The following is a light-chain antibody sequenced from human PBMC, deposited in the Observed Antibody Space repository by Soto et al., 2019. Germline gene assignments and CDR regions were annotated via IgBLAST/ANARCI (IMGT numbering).Light chain of an antibody. CDR1: QSVSSY. CDR3: QQRSNWPPRT. J-gene: IGKJ4*01. CDR2: DAS. V-gene: IGKV3-11*01. Sequence: EIVLTQSPATLSLSPGERATLSCRASQSVSSYLAWYQQKPGQAPRLLIYDASNRATGIPARFSGSGSRSDFALIISSIEPEDFAVYYCQQRSNWPPRTFGGGTKVELK.